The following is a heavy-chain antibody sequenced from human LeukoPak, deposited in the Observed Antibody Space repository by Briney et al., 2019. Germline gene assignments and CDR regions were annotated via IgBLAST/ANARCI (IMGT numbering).Heavy chain of an antibody. CDR2: ISWNSGNI. D-gene: IGHD6-13*01. Sequence: GGPLRLSCAASGFTFDDYAMHWVRQAPGKGLEWVSGISWNSGNIGYADSVKGRFTISRDNAKNSLYLQINSLRAEDTALYYCAKGDSYSSSSVVDYWGQGTLVTVSS. V-gene: IGHV3-9*01. CDR3: AKGDSYSSSSVVDY. CDR1: GFTFDDYA. J-gene: IGHJ4*02.